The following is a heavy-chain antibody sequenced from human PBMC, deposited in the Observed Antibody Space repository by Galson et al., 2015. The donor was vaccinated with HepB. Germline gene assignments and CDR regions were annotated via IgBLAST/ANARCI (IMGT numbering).Heavy chain of an antibody. D-gene: IGHD6-19*01. J-gene: IGHJ4*02. CDR2: IYYSGST. CDR3: ADIPYSSGWPARLTGGY. V-gene: IGHV4-39*01. Sequence: ETLSLTCTVSGGSISSSSYYWGWIRQPPGKGLEWIGSIYYSGSTYYNPSLKSRVTISVDTSKNQFSLKLSSVTAADTAVYYCADIPYSSGWPARLTGGYWGQGTLVTVSS. CDR1: GGSISSSSYY.